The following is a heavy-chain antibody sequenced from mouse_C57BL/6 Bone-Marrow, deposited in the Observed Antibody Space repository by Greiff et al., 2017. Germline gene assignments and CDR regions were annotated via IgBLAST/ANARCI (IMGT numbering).Heavy chain of an antibody. J-gene: IGHJ2*01. CDR1: GYTFTSYW. CDR2: IDPSDSYT. V-gene: IGHV1-50*01. D-gene: IGHD1-2*01. Sequence: VQLQQSGAELVKPGASVKLSCKASGYTFTSYWMQWVKQRPGQGLEWIGEIDPSDSYTNYNQKFKGKATLTVDTSSSTAYMQLSSLTSEDSAVYYGASDGGYYFDYWGKGTTLTGSS. CDR3: ASDGGYYFDY.